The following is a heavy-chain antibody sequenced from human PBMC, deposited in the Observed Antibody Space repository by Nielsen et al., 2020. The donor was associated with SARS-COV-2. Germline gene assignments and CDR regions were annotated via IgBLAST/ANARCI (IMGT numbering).Heavy chain of an antibody. CDR2: IYSGGST. J-gene: IGHJ4*02. V-gene: IGHV3-53*01. CDR3: AREVVVGAKRYFDF. D-gene: IGHD1-26*01. CDR1: GFTVSSNY. Sequence: GESLKISCAASGFTVSSNYMSWVRQAPGKGLEWVSVIYSGGSTYYADSVKGRFTISRHNSKNTLYLQMNSLRAEDTAVYYCAREVVVGAKRYFDFWGQGILVTVSS.